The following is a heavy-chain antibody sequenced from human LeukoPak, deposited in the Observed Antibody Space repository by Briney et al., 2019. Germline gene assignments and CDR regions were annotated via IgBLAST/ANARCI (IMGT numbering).Heavy chain of an antibody. CDR1: GYTFTSYD. D-gene: IGHD6-6*01. V-gene: IGHV1-8*02. Sequence: GASVKVSCKASGYTFTSYDINWVRQATGQGLEWMAYMNPNSGNTGYAQKFQGRVTMTRDTSTSTVYMELSSLRSEDTAVYYCARDRRRIAARLNWFDPWGQGTLVTVSS. J-gene: IGHJ5*02. CDR3: ARDRRRIAARLNWFDP. CDR2: MNPNSGNT.